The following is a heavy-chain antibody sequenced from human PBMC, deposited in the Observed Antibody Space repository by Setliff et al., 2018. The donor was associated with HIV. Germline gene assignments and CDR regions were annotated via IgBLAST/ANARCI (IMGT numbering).Heavy chain of an antibody. CDR1: GDSISSFY. Sequence: SETLSLTCTVSGDSISSFYWSWIRQPPGKGLEWIGYIYYSGSTSYNPSLKSRVTISVDTSKTQFSLKLSSVTAADTAVYYCARHAPRNHDLAGVFYPYYMDVWGKGTTVTVSS. CDR3: ARHAPRNHDLAGVFYPYYMDV. CDR2: IYYSGST. D-gene: IGHD1-1*01. J-gene: IGHJ6*03. V-gene: IGHV4-59*08.